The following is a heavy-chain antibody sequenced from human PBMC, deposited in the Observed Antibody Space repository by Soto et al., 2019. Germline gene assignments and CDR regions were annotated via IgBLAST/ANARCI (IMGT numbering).Heavy chain of an antibody. CDR2: ISWNSGSI. V-gene: IGHV3-9*01. J-gene: IGHJ4*02. Sequence: PGGSLRLSCAASGFTFDDYAMHWVRQAPGKGLEWVSGISWNSGSIGYADSVKGRFTISRDNAKNSLYLQMISLRAEDTAFYYCAIDKYSSSSNPYFDYWGQGTRVTVSS. D-gene: IGHD6-6*01. CDR1: GFTFDDYA. CDR3: AIDKYSSSSNPYFDY.